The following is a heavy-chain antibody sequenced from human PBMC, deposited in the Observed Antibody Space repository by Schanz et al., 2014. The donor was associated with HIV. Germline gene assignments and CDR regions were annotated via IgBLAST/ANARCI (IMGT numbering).Heavy chain of an antibody. CDR2: IKEDGSEK. Sequence: EVHLVESGGGLIKPGRSLRLSCTASGFTFGDYAMTWVRQAPGKGLEWVANIKEDGSEKYHADSVKGRFTISRDNSKSILYLQMSSLRREDTAVYYCAKERRERWLPGRGGLDVWGQGTTVAVSS. J-gene: IGHJ6*02. CDR1: GFTFGDYA. V-gene: IGHV3-7*01. D-gene: IGHD1-1*01. CDR3: AKERRERWLPGRGGLDV.